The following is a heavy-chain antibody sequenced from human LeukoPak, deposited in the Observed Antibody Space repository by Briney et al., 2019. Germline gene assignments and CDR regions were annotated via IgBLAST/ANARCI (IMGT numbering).Heavy chain of an antibody. D-gene: IGHD3-22*01. CDR3: ARRDYDRSGFYLFDH. CDR1: GYSFTSYW. CDR2: IYPADSDT. V-gene: IGHV5-51*01. J-gene: IGHJ4*02. Sequence: GASLQISCQGSGYSFTSYWIGWVRQVPGKGLEWMGIIYPADSDTRYSPSFQGRVTMSADKSSSTAYLLWSSLKASDTAMYYCARRDYDRSGFYLFDHWGQGTLVTVSS.